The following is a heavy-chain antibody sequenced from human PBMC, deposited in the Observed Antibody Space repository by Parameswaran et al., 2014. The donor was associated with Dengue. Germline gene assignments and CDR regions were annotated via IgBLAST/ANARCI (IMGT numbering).Heavy chain of an antibody. V-gene: IGHV6-1*01. Sequence: ISVARWIRQSPSRGLEWLGRTYYRSKWYNDYAVSVKSRITINPDTSKNQFSLQLNSVTPEDTAVYYCARERVYYYDTSGYFDYWGQGILVTVSS. CDR3: ARERVYYYDTSGYFDY. J-gene: IGHJ4*02. D-gene: IGHD3-22*01. CDR2: TYYRSKWYN. CDR1: ISVA.